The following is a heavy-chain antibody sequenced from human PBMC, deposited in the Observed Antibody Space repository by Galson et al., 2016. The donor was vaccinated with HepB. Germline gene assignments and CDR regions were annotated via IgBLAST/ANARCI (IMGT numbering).Heavy chain of an antibody. V-gene: IGHV3-15*01. Sequence: SLRLSCAVSGFTFSDAWMTWIRQVSGKGLEWIGRVKDKTQGVATDYAAPVKDRFSISRDDSTNTLYLQMSSLQTEDTAVYYCIMGRRCSWDDAFENWGQGTLVTVSS. CDR3: IMGRRCSWDDAFEN. CDR1: GFTFSDAW. J-gene: IGHJ3*02. D-gene: IGHD6-13*01. CDR2: VKDKTQGVAT.